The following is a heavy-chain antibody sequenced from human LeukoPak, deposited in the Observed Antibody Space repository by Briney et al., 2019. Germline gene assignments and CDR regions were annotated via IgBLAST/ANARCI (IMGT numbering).Heavy chain of an antibody. D-gene: IGHD6-6*01. V-gene: IGHV3-30*02. Sequence: GGSLRLSCAASGLTFSSSGMHWVRQAPGKGLEWVTFIQNDGSNKKYADSVKGRFTISRDNSKNTLYLQMNSLRAEDTAVYYCARDWGTSSLYLVNWGQGTLVTVSS. CDR3: ARDWGTSSLYLVN. CDR2: IQNDGSNK. CDR1: GLTFSSSG. J-gene: IGHJ4*02.